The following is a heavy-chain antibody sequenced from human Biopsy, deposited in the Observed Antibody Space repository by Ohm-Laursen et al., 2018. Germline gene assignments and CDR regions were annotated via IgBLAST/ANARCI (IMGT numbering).Heavy chain of an antibody. Sequence: ASVKVSCNPSGYTFSLYHIHWVRQAPGQGLEWMGWIDPDGGRTSFGQNFQGRVTTTSDTSTGTAYLELTRLRSDDTAVYYCARDPYCSGGNCYSPLDHWGQGTLVTVSA. D-gene: IGHD2-15*01. V-gene: IGHV1-2*02. CDR1: GYTFSLYH. CDR3: ARDPYCSGGNCYSPLDH. CDR2: IDPDGGRT. J-gene: IGHJ4*02.